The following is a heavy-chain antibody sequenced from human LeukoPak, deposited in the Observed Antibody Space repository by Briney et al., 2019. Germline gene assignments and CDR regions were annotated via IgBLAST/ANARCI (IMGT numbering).Heavy chain of an antibody. J-gene: IGHJ5*02. CDR2: INHSGST. Sequence: SETLSLTCAVYGGSFSGYYWSWIRQPPGKGLEWIGEINHSGSTNYNPSLKSRVTISVDTSKNQFSLKLSSVTAADTAVYYCARGVVIAAAETRWFDPWGQGTLVTVSS. D-gene: IGHD6-13*01. CDR3: ARGVVIAAAETRWFDP. CDR1: GGSFSGYY. V-gene: IGHV4-34*01.